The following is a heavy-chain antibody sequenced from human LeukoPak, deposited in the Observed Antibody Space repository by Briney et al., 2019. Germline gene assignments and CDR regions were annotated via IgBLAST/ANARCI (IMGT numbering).Heavy chain of an antibody. V-gene: IGHV1-8*03. J-gene: IGHJ4*02. CDR3: ARYSGYEQSVDY. CDR2: MNPNSGNT. D-gene: IGHD5-12*01. CDR1: GYTFTSYD. Sequence: GASVKVSCKASGYTFTSYDINWVRQATGQGLEWMGWMNPNSGNTGYAQKFQGRVTITRNISISTAYMELSSLRSEDTAVYYCARYSGYEQSVDYWGQGTLVTAS.